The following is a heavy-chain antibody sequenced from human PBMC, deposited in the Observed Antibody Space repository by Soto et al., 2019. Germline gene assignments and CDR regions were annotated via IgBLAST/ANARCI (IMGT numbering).Heavy chain of an antibody. V-gene: IGHV1-2*02. CDR3: AKDLTRQLAYWLDP. D-gene: IGHD6-6*01. Sequence: ASVKVSCKASGFSFTGYYIHWLRQAPGQGLEWMGWINAHSGGTEYAQKFQGRVPLARETFIATAYLTLTSLTSDDTALYYCAKDLTRQLAYWLDPWGQGTQVTVSS. CDR1: GFSFTGYY. CDR2: INAHSGGT. J-gene: IGHJ5*02.